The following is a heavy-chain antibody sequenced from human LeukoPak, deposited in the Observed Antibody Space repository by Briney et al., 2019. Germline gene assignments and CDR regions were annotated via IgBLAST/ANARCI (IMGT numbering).Heavy chain of an antibody. CDR1: GGSISSNTYY. CDR2: IYYSGST. V-gene: IGHV4-39*01. D-gene: IGHD3-22*01. J-gene: IGHJ4*02. Sequence: SETLSLTCTVSGGSISSNTYYWGWIRRPPGKGLEWIGGIYYSGSTYYNPSLKSRVTISVDTSKNQFSLKLSSVTAADTAVCYCARARGDSSGYYNYWGQGTLVTVSS. CDR3: ARARGDSSGYYNY.